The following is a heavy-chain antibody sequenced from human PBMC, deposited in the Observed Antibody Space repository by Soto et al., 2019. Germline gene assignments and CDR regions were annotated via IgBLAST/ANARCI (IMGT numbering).Heavy chain of an antibody. J-gene: IGHJ5*02. CDR2: INHSGST. V-gene: IGHV4-34*01. Sequence: SETLSLTCAVYGGSFSGYYWSWIRQPPGKGLEWIGEINHSGSTNYNPSLKSRVTISVDTSKNQFSLKLSSVTAADTAVYYCARDEATVTRGDNANWFAPWGQGTLVTVSS. D-gene: IGHD4-17*01. CDR1: GGSFSGYY. CDR3: ARDEATVTRGDNANWFAP.